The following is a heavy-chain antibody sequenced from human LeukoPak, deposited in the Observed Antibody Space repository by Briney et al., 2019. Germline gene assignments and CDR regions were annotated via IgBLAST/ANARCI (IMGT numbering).Heavy chain of an antibody. J-gene: IGHJ4*02. D-gene: IGHD3-10*01. CDR2: VSGGGGST. CDR1: GFTFSNYA. Sequence: PGGSLRLSCAASGFTFSNYAMSWVRQAPGKGLEWVSVVSGGGGSTYYADSVKGRFTLSRDNSKNTLYLQMNSLRAEDTAAYYCAKENTFNCGAGSFFDYWGQGTLVTVSS. V-gene: IGHV3-23*01. CDR3: AKENTFNCGAGSFFDY.